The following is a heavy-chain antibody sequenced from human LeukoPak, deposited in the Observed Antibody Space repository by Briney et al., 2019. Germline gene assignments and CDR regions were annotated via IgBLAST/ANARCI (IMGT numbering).Heavy chain of an antibody. J-gene: IGHJ4*02. CDR2: ISDSSGST. D-gene: IGHD1-26*01. CDR1: GFTFSTYA. V-gene: IGHV3-23*01. Sequence: GGSLRPSCAAAGFTFSTYAMNWVRQTPGKGLEWVSTISDSSGSTYYADSVKGRFTISRDNSKNTLYLQMNSLRAEDTAVYYCAKEAWELLGVGYFDYWGQGTLVTVSS. CDR3: AKEAWELLGVGYFDY.